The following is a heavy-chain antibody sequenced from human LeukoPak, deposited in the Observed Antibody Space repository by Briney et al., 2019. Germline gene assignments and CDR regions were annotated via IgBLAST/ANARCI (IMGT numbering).Heavy chain of an antibody. Sequence: SEILSLTCAVYGGSFSGYYWSWIRQPPGKGLEWIGEINHNGSTNYNPSLKSRVTISVDTSKNQFSLKLSSVTAADTAVYYCARRRYDYVWGSYRYQYFDYWGQGTLVTVSS. CDR3: ARRRYDYVWGSYRYQYFDY. CDR1: GGSFSGYY. CDR2: INHNGST. J-gene: IGHJ4*02. V-gene: IGHV4-34*01. D-gene: IGHD3-16*02.